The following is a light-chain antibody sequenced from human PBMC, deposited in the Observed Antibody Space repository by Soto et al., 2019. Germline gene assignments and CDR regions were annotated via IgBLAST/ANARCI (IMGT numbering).Light chain of an antibody. J-gene: IGKJ4*01. Sequence: EIVLTQSPGTLSLSPGERATLSCRASQSVSSSYLAWYQQKRGQAPRLLIYGASSRATGIPDRFRGSGSGTDFTITITRLEPEDFALYYCQQFGDSLTFGGGTMVEIK. CDR1: QSVSSSY. CDR3: QQFGDSLT. V-gene: IGKV3-20*01. CDR2: GAS.